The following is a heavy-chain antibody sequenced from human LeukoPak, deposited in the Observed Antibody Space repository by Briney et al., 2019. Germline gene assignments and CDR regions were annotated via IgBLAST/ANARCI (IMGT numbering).Heavy chain of an antibody. CDR1: GYSFTSYW. J-gene: IGHJ5*02. V-gene: IGHV5-51*01. CDR3: ARITGYSSSWYGWFDP. D-gene: IGHD6-13*01. Sequence: GESLKISCKGSGYSFTSYWIGWVRQMPGKGLEWKGIIYPGDSDTRYSPSFQGQVTISADKSISTAYLQWSSLKASDTAMYYCARITGYSSSWYGWFDPWGQGTLVTVSS. CDR2: IYPGDSDT.